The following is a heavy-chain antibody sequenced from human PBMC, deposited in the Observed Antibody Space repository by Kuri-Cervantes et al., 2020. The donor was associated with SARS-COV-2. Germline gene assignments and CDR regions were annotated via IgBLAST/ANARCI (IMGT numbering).Heavy chain of an antibody. CDR1: GGSISSHY. J-gene: IGHJ3*02. V-gene: IGHV4-59*08. Sequence: ESLKISCTVSGGSISSHYWSWIRQPPGKGLEWIGYIYYSGSTNYNPSLKSRVTISVDTSKNQFSLKLSSVTAADTAVYYCARHMAGAHDAFDIWGQGTMVTVSS. CDR2: IYYSGST. D-gene: IGHD6-19*01. CDR3: ARHMAGAHDAFDI.